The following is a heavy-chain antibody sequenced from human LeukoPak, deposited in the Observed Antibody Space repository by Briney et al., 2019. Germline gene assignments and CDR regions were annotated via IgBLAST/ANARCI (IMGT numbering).Heavy chain of an antibody. CDR3: ARDNGAGYYYYLDV. CDR1: GFKVSSRY. D-gene: IGHD6-19*01. J-gene: IGHJ6*03. Sequence: GGSLRLSCAASGFKVSSRYMSWVRQAPGRGLEWLAVIYSGGSTYYEGSVKGRFIISRDNLKNTVFLQVNSMRVEDTAVYYCARDNGAGYYYYLDVWGKGNTVTVSS. CDR2: IYSGGST. V-gene: IGHV3-53*01.